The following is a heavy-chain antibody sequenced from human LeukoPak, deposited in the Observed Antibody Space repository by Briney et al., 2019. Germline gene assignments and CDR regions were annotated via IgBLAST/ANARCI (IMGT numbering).Heavy chain of an antibody. CDR3: ARVGYGSGWYRN. CDR2: IYSGGNT. Sequence: PGGSLRLSCAASGFTVSTNYMSRVRQAPGKGLEWVSVIYSGGNTYYADSVKGRFTISRDNSKNTLYLQMNSLRAEDTAVYYCARVGYGSGWYRNWGQGTLVTVSS. CDR1: GFTVSTNY. V-gene: IGHV3-66*01. D-gene: IGHD6-19*01. J-gene: IGHJ4*02.